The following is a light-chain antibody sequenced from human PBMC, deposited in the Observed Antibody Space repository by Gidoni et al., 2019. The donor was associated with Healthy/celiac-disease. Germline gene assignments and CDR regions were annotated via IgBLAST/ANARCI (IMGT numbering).Light chain of an antibody. CDR3: QQYGSSPGT. J-gene: IGKJ1*01. V-gene: IGKV3-20*01. CDR2: GAS. CDR1: QSVSSSY. Sequence: EIVLTQSPGTLSLSPGERATLSCRASQSVSSSYLAWYPPNPGQAPRLLIYGASSRATGIPDRFSGSGSGTDFTLTISRLEPEDFAVYYCQQYGSSPGTFGQGTKVEIK.